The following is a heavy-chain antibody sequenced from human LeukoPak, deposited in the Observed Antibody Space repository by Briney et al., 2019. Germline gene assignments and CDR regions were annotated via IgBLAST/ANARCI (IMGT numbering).Heavy chain of an antibody. CDR3: AKDPVVYHGGSGWHYFDY. J-gene: IGHJ4*02. CDR1: RFTFSSYA. D-gene: IGHD6-19*01. CDR2: IGGTGDKT. V-gene: IGHV3-23*01. Sequence: GGSLRLSCAASRFTFSSYAMSWVRQAPGRGLEWVSTIGGTGDKTYYADSVKGRFTISRDNSMDTLYLQMNSLKAEDTAVYHCAKDPVVYHGGSGWHYFDYWGQGTLVTVSS.